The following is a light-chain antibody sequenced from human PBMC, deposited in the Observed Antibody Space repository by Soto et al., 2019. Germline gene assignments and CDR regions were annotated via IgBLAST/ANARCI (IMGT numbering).Light chain of an antibody. CDR2: GAS. J-gene: IGKJ2*01. CDR1: QSVSSN. CDR3: QQYNNWPPAT. V-gene: IGKV3-15*01. Sequence: EIVMTQSPATLSVSPGERATLSCRASQSVSSNLAWYQQKPGQAPRLLIYGASTRATGIQARFSGSGSGTEFTLTISSLQSEAFAVYYCQQYNNWPPATFGQGTKLEIK.